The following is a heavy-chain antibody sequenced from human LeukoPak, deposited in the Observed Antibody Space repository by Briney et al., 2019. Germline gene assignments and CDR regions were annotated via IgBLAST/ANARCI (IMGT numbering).Heavy chain of an antibody. D-gene: IGHD6-13*01. Sequence: PGGSLRLSCTASGFTFGDYAMSWFRQAPGKGLEWVGFIRSKAYGGTTEYAASVKGRFTISRDDSKSIAYLQMNSLKTEDTAVYYCTREGSPYSSSWDDAFDIWGQGTMVTVSS. CDR3: TREGSPYSSSWDDAFDI. CDR2: IRSKAYGGTT. J-gene: IGHJ3*02. CDR1: GFTFGDYA. V-gene: IGHV3-49*03.